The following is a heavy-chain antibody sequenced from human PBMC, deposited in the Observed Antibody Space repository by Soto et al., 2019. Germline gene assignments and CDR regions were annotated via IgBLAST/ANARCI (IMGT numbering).Heavy chain of an antibody. Sequence: ASVKVSCKASGYTFTSFPIHWVRQAPGQRLEWMGWINAGNGDTKYSQKFQGRVTVTRDTSASTAYMELISLRSEDTAVYYCTRAPRGENWGQGTLVIVSS. CDR3: TRAPRGEN. D-gene: IGHD2-21*01. J-gene: IGHJ1*01. V-gene: IGHV1-3*01. CDR2: INAGNGDT. CDR1: GYTFTSFP.